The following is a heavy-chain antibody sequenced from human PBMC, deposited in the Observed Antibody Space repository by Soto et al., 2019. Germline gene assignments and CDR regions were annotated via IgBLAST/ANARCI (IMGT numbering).Heavy chain of an antibody. CDR3: ARGFGYCGGDCYQWYFDY. J-gene: IGHJ4*02. V-gene: IGHV4-59*01. CDR2: TYYTGST. CDR1: GGSISSYY. D-gene: IGHD2-21*02. Sequence: SETLSLTCTVSGGSISSYYWSWIRQPPGKGLEWIGYTYYTGSTNYNPSLKSRVTLSVDTSKNQFSLKLSSVTAADTAVYYCARGFGYCGGDCYQWYFDYWGQGTLVTVSS.